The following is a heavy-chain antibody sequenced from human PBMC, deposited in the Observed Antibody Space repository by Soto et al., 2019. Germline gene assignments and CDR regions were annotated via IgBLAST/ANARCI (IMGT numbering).Heavy chain of an antibody. CDR2: ISGYSGHT. J-gene: IGHJ3*02. Sequence: ASVKVSCKASGYTFSSYGISWVRQAPGQGLEWMGWISGYSGHTYYAQKFQGRVTMTTDTSTNTVYMELRSLRSDDTAVYYCARDLWSSGDAFDIRGQGTMVTVSS. V-gene: IGHV1-18*01. CDR1: GYTFSSYG. CDR3: ARDLWSSGDAFDI. D-gene: IGHD3-22*01.